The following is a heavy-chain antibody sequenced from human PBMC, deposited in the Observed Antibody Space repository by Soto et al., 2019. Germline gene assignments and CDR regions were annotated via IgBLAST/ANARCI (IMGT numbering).Heavy chain of an antibody. CDR1: GYTFITYA. CDR2: INAGNGNT. J-gene: IGHJ6*02. V-gene: IGHV1-3*01. D-gene: IGHD6-6*01. CDR3: ARSIAARLYYFYGMDV. Sequence: EASVKVSCKASGYTFITYAIYWVRQAPGQRLEWMGWINAGNGNTKYSQKFQGRVTITRDTSARTAYMGLRSLQSEDTAVYYCARSIAARLYYFYGMDVWGQGTTVTVSS.